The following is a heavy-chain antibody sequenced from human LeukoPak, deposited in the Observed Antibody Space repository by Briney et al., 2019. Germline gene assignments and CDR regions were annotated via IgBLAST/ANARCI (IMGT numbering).Heavy chain of an antibody. CDR3: ARGGGLNWFDP. V-gene: IGHV1-69*04. CDR2: IIPILGIA. J-gene: IGHJ5*02. CDR1: GGTFSSYA. Sequence: VASVKVSCKASGGTFSSYAISWVRQAPGQGLEWMGRIIPILGIANYAQKFQGRVTITADKSTSTAYMELSSLRSEDTAVYYCARGGGLNWFDPWAREPWSPSPQ.